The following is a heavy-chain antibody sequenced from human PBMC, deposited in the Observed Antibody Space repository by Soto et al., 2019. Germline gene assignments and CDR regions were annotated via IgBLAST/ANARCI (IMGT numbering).Heavy chain of an antibody. Sequence: GSLRLSCAASGFTFSAYYMSWIRQAPWKGLEWVSYISNSDGTTYYADSVKGRFTISRDNAKNSLYLQMNSLRAEDTAVYYCARDALFSRSGKLDAFDIWGQGTMVTV. CDR3: ARDALFSRSGKLDAFDI. D-gene: IGHD3-10*01. CDR2: ISNSDGTT. J-gene: IGHJ3*02. CDR1: GFTFSAYY. V-gene: IGHV3-11*01.